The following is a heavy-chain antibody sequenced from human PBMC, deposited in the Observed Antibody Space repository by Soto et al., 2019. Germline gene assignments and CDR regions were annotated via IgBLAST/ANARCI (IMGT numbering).Heavy chain of an antibody. Sequence: PSETLSLTCTVSGGSIGSSSYYWGWIRQPPGKGLEWIGSIYYSGSTYYNPSLKSRVTISVDTSKNQFSLKLSSVTAADTAVYYCARHRFNEWELLRDLYNWFDPWGQGTLVTVSS. CDR1: GGSIGSSSYY. CDR2: IYYSGST. V-gene: IGHV4-39*01. CDR3: ARHRFNEWELLRDLYNWFDP. J-gene: IGHJ5*02. D-gene: IGHD1-26*01.